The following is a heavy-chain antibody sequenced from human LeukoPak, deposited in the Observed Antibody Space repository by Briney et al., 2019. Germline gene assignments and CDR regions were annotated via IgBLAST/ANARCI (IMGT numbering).Heavy chain of an antibody. CDR3: ARDFTDMGGNTLFDY. CDR2: IYYSGST. J-gene: IGHJ4*02. D-gene: IGHD4-23*01. CDR1: GGSISSSSYY. Sequence: KPSETLSLTCTVSGGSISSSSYYWGWIRQPPGKGLEWIGSIYYSGSTYYNPSLKSRVTISVDTSKNQFSLKLSSVTAADTAVYYCARDFTDMGGNTLFDYWGQGTLVTVSS. V-gene: IGHV4-39*07.